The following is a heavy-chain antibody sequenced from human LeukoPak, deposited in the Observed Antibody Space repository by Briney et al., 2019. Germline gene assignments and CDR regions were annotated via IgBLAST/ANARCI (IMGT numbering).Heavy chain of an antibody. D-gene: IGHD3-22*01. Sequence: ASVKVSCKVSGYTLTELSMHWVRQAPGKGLEWMGGFDPEDGETIYAQKFQGRATMTEDTSTDTAYMEPSSLRSEDTAVYYCATGSPSQHSSGYYEEVLYWGQGTLVTVSS. CDR1: GYTLTELS. CDR3: ATGSPSQHSSGYYEEVLY. CDR2: FDPEDGET. V-gene: IGHV1-24*01. J-gene: IGHJ4*02.